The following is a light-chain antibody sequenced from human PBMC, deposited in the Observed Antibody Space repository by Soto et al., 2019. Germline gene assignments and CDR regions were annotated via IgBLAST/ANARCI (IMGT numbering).Light chain of an antibody. V-gene: IGKV1-5*03. CDR3: LQFASYPYT. CDR1: QGVSNW. Sequence: DIQMTQSPSIMSASVGDRVTITCRASQGVSNWLAWYQQKSGKAPNPLIYMASTLVSGVPSTFSGSGSGTEFTLTISCLQPDDFATYYCLQFASYPYTFGQGTKLEIK. J-gene: IGKJ2*01. CDR2: MAS.